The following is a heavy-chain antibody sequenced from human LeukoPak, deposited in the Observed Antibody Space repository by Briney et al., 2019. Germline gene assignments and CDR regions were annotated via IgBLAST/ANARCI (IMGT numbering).Heavy chain of an antibody. V-gene: IGHV3-30-3*01. CDR2: ISYDGSNK. CDR3: ARDLKLEWFGELLFSYYYGMDV. Sequence: GGSLRLSCAASGFTFSSHAMHWVRQAPGKGLEWVAVISYDGSNKYYADSVKGRFTISRDNSKNTLYLQMNSLRAEDTAVYYCARDLKLEWFGELLFSYYYGMDVWGQGTTVTVSS. D-gene: IGHD3-10*01. J-gene: IGHJ6*02. CDR1: GFTFSSHA.